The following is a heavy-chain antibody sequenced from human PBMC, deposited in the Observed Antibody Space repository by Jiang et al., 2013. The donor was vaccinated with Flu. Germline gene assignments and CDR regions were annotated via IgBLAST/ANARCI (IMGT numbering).Heavy chain of an antibody. CDR1: GGSCSGYY. Sequence: SLTCGVYGGSCSGYYCSWIRQPPGKGLEWIGEINDGGGTNYNPFLKSRVTISVDTSKNQFSLNLNSVTAADTALYYCARGTVRGIPPLGYWGQGTLVTVSS. J-gene: IGHJ4*02. V-gene: IGHV4-34*01. D-gene: IGHD3-10*01. CDR3: ARGTVRGIPPLGY. CDR2: INDGGGT.